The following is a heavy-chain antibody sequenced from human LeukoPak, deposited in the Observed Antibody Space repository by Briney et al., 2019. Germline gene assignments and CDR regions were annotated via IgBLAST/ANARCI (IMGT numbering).Heavy chain of an antibody. CDR2: ISSSSSYI. D-gene: IGHD3-16*01. CDR3: AKDVFLGLGADAFDI. CDR1: GFTFSSYS. Sequence: GGSLRLSCAASGFTFSSYSMNWVRQAPGKGLEWVSSISSSSSYIYYADSVKGRFTISRDNAKNSLYLQMNSLRAEDTAVYYCAKDVFLGLGADAFDIWGQGTMVTVSS. V-gene: IGHV3-21*01. J-gene: IGHJ3*02.